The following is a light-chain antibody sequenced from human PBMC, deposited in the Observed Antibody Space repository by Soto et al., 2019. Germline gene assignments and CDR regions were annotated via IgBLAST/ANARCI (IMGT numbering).Light chain of an antibody. Sequence: EVVMTQSPATLSLSPGERATLSCRASQSVSSLLAWYQQKPGQAPRLLIYHTSNRATGIPARFSGSGSGTDFTLTIRRREPEDFAVYFCHQRYNWPRVTFGQGTRLEIK. CDR1: QSVSSL. CDR3: HQRYNWPRVT. V-gene: IGKV3-11*01. J-gene: IGKJ5*01. CDR2: HTS.